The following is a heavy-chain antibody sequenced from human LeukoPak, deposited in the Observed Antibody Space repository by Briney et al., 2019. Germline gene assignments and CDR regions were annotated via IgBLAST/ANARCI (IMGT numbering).Heavy chain of an antibody. D-gene: IGHD5-24*01. CDR1: GYTFTSYY. J-gene: IGHJ3*02. Sequence: ASVKVSCKASGYTFTSYYMHWVRQAPGQGLEWMGIINPSGGSTSYAQKFQGRVTMTRDTSTSTVYMELSSLRSEDTAVYYCARARRKEMATLYAFDIWGQGTTVTVSS. V-gene: IGHV1-46*01. CDR2: INPSGGST. CDR3: ARARRKEMATLYAFDI.